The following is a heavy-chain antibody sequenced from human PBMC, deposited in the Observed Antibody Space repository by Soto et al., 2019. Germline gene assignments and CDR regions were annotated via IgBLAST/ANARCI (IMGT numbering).Heavy chain of an antibody. D-gene: IGHD3-9*01. CDR1: RFSVTRHA. V-gene: IGHV3-30*04. CDR3: AKDVYFDSYYFDQ. Sequence: GGSLRLSCAASRFSVTRHAMHWVRQAPGKGLEWVAVISHDGRQKHYIDSVRGRFTLSRDESDNTVYLQMNSLRREDTAMYYCAKDVYFDSYYFDQWGQGTLVTVSS. CDR2: ISHDGRQK. J-gene: IGHJ4*02.